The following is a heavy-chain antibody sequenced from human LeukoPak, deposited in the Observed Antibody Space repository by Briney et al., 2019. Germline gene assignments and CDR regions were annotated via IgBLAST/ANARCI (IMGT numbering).Heavy chain of an antibody. Sequence: KPSETLSLTCTVSGGSISSYYWSWIRQPPGKGLEWIGYIYYSGSTNYSPSLKSRVTISVDTSKNQFSLKLSSVTAADTAVYYCARVGCSSTSCYYYFDYWGQGTLVTVSS. V-gene: IGHV4-59*01. CDR1: GGSISSYY. J-gene: IGHJ4*02. CDR3: ARVGCSSTSCYYYFDY. CDR2: IYYSGST. D-gene: IGHD2-2*01.